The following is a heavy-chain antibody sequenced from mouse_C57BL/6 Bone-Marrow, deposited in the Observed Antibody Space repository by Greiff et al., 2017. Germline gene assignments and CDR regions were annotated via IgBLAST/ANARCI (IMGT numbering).Heavy chain of an antibody. CDR2: IDPANGNT. D-gene: IGHD1-1*01. Sequence: VQLQQSVAELVRPGASVKLSCTASGFNIKNTYMHWVKQRPEQGLEWIGRIDPANGNTKYAPKFQGKATITADTSSNTAYLQLSSLTSEDTAIXYCARSNYYGSSPYYAMDYWGQGTSVTVSS. J-gene: IGHJ4*01. V-gene: IGHV14-3*01. CDR3: ARSNYYGSSPYYAMDY. CDR1: GFNIKNTY.